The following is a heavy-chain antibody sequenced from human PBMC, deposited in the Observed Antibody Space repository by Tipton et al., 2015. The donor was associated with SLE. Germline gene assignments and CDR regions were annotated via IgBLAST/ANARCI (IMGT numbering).Heavy chain of an antibody. CDR2: IYYSGST. J-gene: IGHJ5*02. CDR1: GGSISSGSYY. Sequence: TLSLTCTVSGGSISSGSYYWSWIRQPPGKGLEWIGSIYYSGSTYYNPSLKSRVTISVDTSKNQFSLKLSSVTAADTAVYYCARLGYSSGEFDPWGQGTLVTVSS. CDR3: ARLGYSSGEFDP. D-gene: IGHD6-19*01. V-gene: IGHV4-39*01.